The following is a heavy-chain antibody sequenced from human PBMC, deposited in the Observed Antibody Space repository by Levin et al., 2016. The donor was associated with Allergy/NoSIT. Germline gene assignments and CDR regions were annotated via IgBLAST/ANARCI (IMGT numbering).Heavy chain of an antibody. CDR2: INPNSGGT. CDR1: GYSFTGYY. CDR3: AREGGVAGTGFPHFQY. J-gene: IGHJ1*01. D-gene: IGHD6-19*01. Sequence: ASVKVSCKASGYSFTGYYIHWVRQAPGQGLEWMGWINPNSGGTNYAQKFQGRVTMTRDTSINTAYMEVSRLTSDDTAMYYCAREGGVAGTGFPHFQYWGQGTLVTVSS. V-gene: IGHV1-2*02.